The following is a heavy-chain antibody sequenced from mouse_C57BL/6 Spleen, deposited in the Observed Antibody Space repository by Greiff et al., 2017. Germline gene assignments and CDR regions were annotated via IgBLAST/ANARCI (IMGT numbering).Heavy chain of an antibody. CDR2: IDPEDGDT. CDR3: TTRWLRRPFDY. Sequence: VQLQQSGAELVRPGASVKLSCTASGFNIKDYYMHWVKQRPEQGLEWIGRIDPEDGDTEYAPKFQGKATMTADTSSNTAYLQLSSLTTEDTAVYYCTTRWLRRPFDYWGQGTTLTVSS. V-gene: IGHV14-1*01. D-gene: IGHD2-2*01. J-gene: IGHJ2*01. CDR1: GFNIKDYY.